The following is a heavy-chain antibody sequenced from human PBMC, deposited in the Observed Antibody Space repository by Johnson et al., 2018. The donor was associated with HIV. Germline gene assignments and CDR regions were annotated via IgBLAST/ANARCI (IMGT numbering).Heavy chain of an antibody. CDR1: GFTFSSYG. CDR2: IWYDGSNK. V-gene: IGHV3-30*19. CDR3: ARDGAYSSSWYSAFDI. J-gene: IGHJ3*02. Sequence: QVQLVESGGGVVQPGRSLRLSCAASGFTFSSYGMHWVRQAPGQGLAWVAVIWYDGSNKYYADSVKGRFTISRDNSKNTPYRQMNSLSAEDTAVYYCARDGAYSSSWYSAFDIWGQGTMVTVSS. D-gene: IGHD6-13*01.